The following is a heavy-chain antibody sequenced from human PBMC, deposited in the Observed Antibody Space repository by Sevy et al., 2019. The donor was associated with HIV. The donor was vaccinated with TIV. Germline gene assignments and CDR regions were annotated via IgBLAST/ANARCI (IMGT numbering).Heavy chain of an antibody. CDR2: LKSDVYGGTV. Sequence: GGSLRLSCTASGFTFGDYCMSWVRQAPGKGLEWVAFLKSDVYGGTVDHAASVGGRFVISSDESKTIAYLQMNDLKTEDTCLYYCTRWKAAHPIFGYWGQGALVTVSS. CDR1: GFTFGDYC. J-gene: IGHJ4*02. CDR3: TRWKAAHPIFGY. D-gene: IGHD6-13*01. V-gene: IGHV3-49*04.